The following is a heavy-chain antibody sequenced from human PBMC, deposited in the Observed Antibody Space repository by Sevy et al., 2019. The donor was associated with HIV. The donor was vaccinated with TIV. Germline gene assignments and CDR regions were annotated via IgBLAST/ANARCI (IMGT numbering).Heavy chain of an antibody. CDR2: IKEDGNEK. CDR3: ARVRSDYGDYYYYYYYMDV. D-gene: IGHD4-17*01. CDR1: AFTFSSYW. J-gene: IGHJ6*03. Sequence: GGSLRLSCAASAFTFSSYWMSWVRQAPGKGLEWVANIKEDGNEKYYVDSVKGRFTISRANAKNSLYLQMNSLGAGDTAVYSCARVRSDYGDYYYYYYYMDVWGKGTRVTVSS. V-gene: IGHV3-7*03.